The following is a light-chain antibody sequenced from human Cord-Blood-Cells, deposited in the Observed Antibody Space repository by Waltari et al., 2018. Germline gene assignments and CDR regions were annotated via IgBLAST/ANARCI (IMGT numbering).Light chain of an antibody. CDR3: KQYNSYSYP. J-gene: IGKJ2*01. CDR2: KAS. CDR1: QSISSW. V-gene: IGKV1-5*03. Sequence: DIQMTQSPSTLSASVGDRVTITCRASQSISSWLAWYQQKPGKAPRLLIYKASSLESGVPSRFSRSESGTEFTLTISSLQPDYFATYYCKQYNSYSYPFGQGTKLEIK.